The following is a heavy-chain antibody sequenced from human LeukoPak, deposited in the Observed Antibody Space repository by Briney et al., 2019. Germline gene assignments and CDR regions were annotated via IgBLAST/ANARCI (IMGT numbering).Heavy chain of an antibody. J-gene: IGHJ4*02. D-gene: IGHD3-22*01. Sequence: GASLNVSCKASGCTFSSYAITWVRQGPGQGLKWMGGIIPLFGTANYAQKFQGRVTITADESTSTAYMELSSLRSEDTAVYYCARAVKGYYDSSGYSPPFSYWGQGTVVTVSS. V-gene: IGHV1-69*13. CDR2: IIPLFGTA. CDR3: ARAVKGYYDSSGYSPPFSY. CDR1: GCTFSSYA.